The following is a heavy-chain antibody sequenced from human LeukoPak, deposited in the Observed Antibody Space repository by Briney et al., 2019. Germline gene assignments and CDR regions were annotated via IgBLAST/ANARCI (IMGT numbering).Heavy chain of an antibody. CDR1: GFTFSSYW. V-gene: IGHV3-74*01. CDR3: ARGRRDSSETYYYYYMDV. D-gene: IGHD6-19*01. Sequence: GGSLRLSCAASGFTFSSYWMHWVRQAPGKGLVWVSRINSDGSSTSYADSVKGRFTISRDNAKNTLYLQMNSLRAEDTAVYYCARGRRDSSETYYYYYMDVWGKGTTVTISS. J-gene: IGHJ6*03. CDR2: INSDGSST.